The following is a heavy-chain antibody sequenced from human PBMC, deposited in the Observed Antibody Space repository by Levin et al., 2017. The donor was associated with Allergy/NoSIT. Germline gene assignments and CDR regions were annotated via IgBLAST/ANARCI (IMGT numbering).Heavy chain of an antibody. V-gene: IGHV3-30*03. CDR2: TSYDGSNK. J-gene: IGHJ4*02. CDR1: GFTFRNYG. CDR3: ARAQSDIFATYPFDN. Sequence: GGSLRLSCAASGFTFRNYGMHWVRQAPGKGLEWVAVTSYDGSNKYYADSVKGRFTISRDNSKNTLYLQIISLSLEDTALYYCARAQSDIFATYPFDNWGQGTLVTVSS. D-gene: IGHD3-9*01.